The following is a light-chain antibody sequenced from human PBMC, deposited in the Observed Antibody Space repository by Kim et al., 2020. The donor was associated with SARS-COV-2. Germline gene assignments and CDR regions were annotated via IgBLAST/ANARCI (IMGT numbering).Light chain of an antibody. J-gene: IGKJ4*01. V-gene: IGKV3-20*01. CDR2: DSS. CDR1: QNVDTNY. CDR3: QQYGSSPLT. Sequence: SPGENATLSCRAGQNVDTNYLAWYQQKPGQAPRLLIYDSSSRATGIPDRFSGSGSGTDFTLTISRLEPEDFAVYYCQQYGSSPLTFGGGTKVDIK.